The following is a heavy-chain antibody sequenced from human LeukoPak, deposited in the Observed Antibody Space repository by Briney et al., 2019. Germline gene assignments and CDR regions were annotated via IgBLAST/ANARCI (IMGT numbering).Heavy chain of an antibody. Sequence: PGGSLRLSCAASGFTFNSYAMGWVRQAPAKGLEWVSLINGGGGSTYHADSVKGRFTISRDNSKNTLYLQMNSLRAEDTAVYYCAKALYGSGSYSESRFFDYWGQGTLVTVSS. D-gene: IGHD3-10*01. CDR3: AKALYGSGSYSESRFFDY. J-gene: IGHJ4*02. V-gene: IGHV3-23*01. CDR2: INGGGGST. CDR1: GFTFNSYA.